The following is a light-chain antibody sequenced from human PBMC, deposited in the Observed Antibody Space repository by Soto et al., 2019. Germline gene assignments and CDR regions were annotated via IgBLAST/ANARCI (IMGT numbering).Light chain of an antibody. CDR2: KAS. V-gene: IGKV1-5*03. CDR3: QQYNSYPWT. CDR1: QSISSW. Sequence: DIPMTQSPSTLSGSVGDRVTIICGASQSISSWLAWYQQKPGKAPKLLIYKASSLESGVPSRFSGSGSGTEFTLTISSLQPDDFATYYCQQYNSYPWTFGQGTKVEIK. J-gene: IGKJ1*01.